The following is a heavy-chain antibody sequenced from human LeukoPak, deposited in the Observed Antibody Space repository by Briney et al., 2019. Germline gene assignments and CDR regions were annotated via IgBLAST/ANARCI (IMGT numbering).Heavy chain of an antibody. Sequence: GGSLRLSCAASGFTFSSYGMHWVRQAPGKGLEWVALISYDGGNKYHADSVKGRFTISRDNSKNTLYLQMNSLRTDDTAVYYCAKGLYSSSWYGDYWGQGTLVTVSS. D-gene: IGHD6-13*01. CDR2: ISYDGGNK. J-gene: IGHJ4*02. CDR1: GFTFSSYG. CDR3: AKGLYSSSWYGDY. V-gene: IGHV3-30*18.